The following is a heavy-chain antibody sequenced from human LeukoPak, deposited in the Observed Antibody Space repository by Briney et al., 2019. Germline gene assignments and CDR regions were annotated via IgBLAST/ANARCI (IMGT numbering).Heavy chain of an antibody. CDR2: ISDIGSI. CDR1: GGSISSYY. J-gene: IGHJ4*02. Sequence: SETLSLTCTVSGGSISSYYWSWIRQPPGKGLEWIAYISDIGSINYNPSLKSRVTISLDTSKNQFSLKLSSVTAADTAVYYCARGGITIFGVVIMGALADRNYFDYWGQGTLVTVSS. D-gene: IGHD3-3*01. CDR3: ARGGITIFGVVIMGALADRNYFDY. V-gene: IGHV4-59*01.